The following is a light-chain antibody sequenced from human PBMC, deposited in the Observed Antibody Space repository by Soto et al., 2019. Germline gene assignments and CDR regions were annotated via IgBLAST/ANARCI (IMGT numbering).Light chain of an antibody. CDR1: QSISTY. CDR2: AAS. Sequence: DIQMTQSPSSLSASVGDRVTITCRASQSISTYLNWYQQKPGKVPKLLIYAASSLHSGVPSRFSGSGSGTDFTLTISSLQPEDFATYYCQQTHTTFAFGGGTTVEIK. V-gene: IGKV1-39*01. CDR3: QQTHTTFA. J-gene: IGKJ4*01.